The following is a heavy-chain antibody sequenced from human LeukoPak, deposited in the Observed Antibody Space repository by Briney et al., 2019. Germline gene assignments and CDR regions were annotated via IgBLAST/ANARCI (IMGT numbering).Heavy chain of an antibody. Sequence: ASVKVSCKASGYTFTSYDINWVRQATGQGLEWMGWMNPNSGNTGYAQKFQGRVTMTRNTSISKAYMELSSLRSEDTAVYYCAMGYDFWSGYNDWGQGTLVTVSS. CDR2: MNPNSGNT. V-gene: IGHV1-8*01. J-gene: IGHJ4*02. D-gene: IGHD3-3*01. CDR3: AMGYDFWSGYND. CDR1: GYTFTSYD.